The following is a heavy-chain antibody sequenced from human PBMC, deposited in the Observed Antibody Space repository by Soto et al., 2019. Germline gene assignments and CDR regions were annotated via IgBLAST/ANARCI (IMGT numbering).Heavy chain of an antibody. CDR1: GGSITRGGYY. CDR3: ARTPLL. D-gene: IGHD1-26*01. J-gene: IGHJ4*02. V-gene: IGHV4-31*03. Sequence: TLSLTCTVSGGSITRGGYYWSWIRQHPGKGLEWIGYIYNSGSTYYNPSLKGRVTISVDTSKNQFSLKLSSVTAADTAVYYCARTPLLWGQGTLVTVSS. CDR2: IYNSGST.